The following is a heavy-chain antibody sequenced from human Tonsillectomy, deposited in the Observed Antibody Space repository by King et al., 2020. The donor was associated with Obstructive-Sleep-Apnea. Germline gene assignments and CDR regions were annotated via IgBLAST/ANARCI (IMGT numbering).Heavy chain of an antibody. Sequence: QVQLVESGGGVVQPGGSLRLSCAASGFTFSSYGMHWVRQAPGKGLEWVAFIRYDGSNKYYADSVKGRFTISRDNSKNTLYLQMNSLRAEDTAVYYCAKVFAVGATTGAFDIWGHGTMVTVSS. V-gene: IGHV3-30*02. J-gene: IGHJ3*02. CDR1: GFTFSSYG. D-gene: IGHD1-26*01. CDR2: IRYDGSNK. CDR3: AKVFAVGATTGAFDI.